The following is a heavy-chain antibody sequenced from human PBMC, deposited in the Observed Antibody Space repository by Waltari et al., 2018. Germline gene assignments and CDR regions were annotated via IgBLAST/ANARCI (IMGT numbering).Heavy chain of an antibody. J-gene: IGHJ4*02. D-gene: IGHD3-3*01. CDR2: ISYDGSNK. CDR1: GFTFSSYA. Sequence: QVQLVESGGGVVQPGRSLRLSCAASGFTFSSYAMHWVRQAPGKGLEWVAVISYDGSNKYYADSVKGRFTISRDNSKNTLYLQMNSLRAEDTAVYYCARDWEWLLAFDYWGQGTLVTVSS. CDR3: ARDWEWLLAFDY. V-gene: IGHV3-30-3*01.